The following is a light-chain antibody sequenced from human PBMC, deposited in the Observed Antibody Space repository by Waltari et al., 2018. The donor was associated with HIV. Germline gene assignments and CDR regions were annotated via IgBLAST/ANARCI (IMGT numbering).Light chain of an antibody. CDR2: DAS. CDR1: QSVNRF. Sequence: EISLTQSPATLSLSPGESATLSCRASQSVNRFLAWYQPKPGQAPRLLIFDASHRATGIPARFRASWSWTDFTLTISSLEPEDFSVYYCQQRAIWPPLTFGGGTKLEIK. CDR3: QQRAIWPPLT. J-gene: IGKJ4*01. V-gene: IGKV3-11*01.